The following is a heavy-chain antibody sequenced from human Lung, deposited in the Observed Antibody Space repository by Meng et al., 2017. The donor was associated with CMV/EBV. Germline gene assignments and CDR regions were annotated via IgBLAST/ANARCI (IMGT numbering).Heavy chain of an antibody. CDR1: GGSISSSSYY. D-gene: IGHD3-10*01. CDR2: IYYSGST. Sequence: SETXSLXXTVSGGSISSSSYYWGWIRQPPGRGLEWIGTIYYSGSTYYNPSLKSRVTISLDTSKNQFSLKLSSVTAADTAVYYCAREGTMVRGVYYYYYGMDVWGQGXTVXV. CDR3: AREGTMVRGVYYYYYGMDV. V-gene: IGHV4-39*07. J-gene: IGHJ6*02.